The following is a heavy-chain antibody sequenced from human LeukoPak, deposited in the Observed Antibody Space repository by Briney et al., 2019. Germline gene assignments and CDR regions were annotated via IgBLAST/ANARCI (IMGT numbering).Heavy chain of an antibody. CDR3: AKDTDGSGSYPTFDY. D-gene: IGHD3-10*01. J-gene: IGHJ4*02. V-gene: IGHV3-43D*03. CDR2: ISWDGGST. CDR1: GFTFDDYA. Sequence: QPGGSLRLSCAASGFTFDDYAMHWVRQAPGKGLEWVSLISWDGGSTYYADSVKGRFTISRDNSKNSLYLQMNSLRAEDTALYYCAKDTDGSGSYPTFDYWGQGTLVTVSS.